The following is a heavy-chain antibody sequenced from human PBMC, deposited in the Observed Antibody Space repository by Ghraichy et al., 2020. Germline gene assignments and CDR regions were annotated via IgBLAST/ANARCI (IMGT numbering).Heavy chain of an antibody. CDR1: GLTVSSNY. CDR3: ARLSLGYCSAGSCYFDY. V-gene: IGHV3-53*01. D-gene: IGHD2-15*01. CDR2: IYSGGGT. J-gene: IGHJ4*02. Sequence: GGSLRLSCAASGLTVSSNYMSWVRQAPGKGLEWVSVIYSGGGTYYADSVKGRFTISRDSSKNTLYLQMNSLRAEDTAVYYCARLSLGYCSAGSCYFDYWGQGTLVSVSS.